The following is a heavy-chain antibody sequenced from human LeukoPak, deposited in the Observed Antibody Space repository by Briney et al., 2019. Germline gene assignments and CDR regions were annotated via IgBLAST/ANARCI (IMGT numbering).Heavy chain of an antibody. CDR1: GYTFTGYY. V-gene: IGHV1-2*02. CDR3: ARDVLAKNYGMDV. Sequence: ASVPVSCKASGYTFTGYYMHWVRQAPGQGLEWMGWINPNSGGTNYAQKFQGRVTMTRDTFISTAYMELSRLRSEDTAVYYCARDVLAKNYGMDVWGQGTTVTVSS. J-gene: IGHJ6*02. D-gene: IGHD2-8*02. CDR2: INPNSGGT.